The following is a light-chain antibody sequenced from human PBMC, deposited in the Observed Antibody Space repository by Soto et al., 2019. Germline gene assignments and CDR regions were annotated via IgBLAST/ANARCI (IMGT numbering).Light chain of an antibody. CDR3: ATWDYCRKGV. J-gene: IGLJ1*01. CDR2: TNH. CDR1: PSNIESQT. Sequence: QSVLTQPPSASVTPGQRITISWSGSPSNIESQTVNWYQQVPGTAPILLINTNHQRPSGVPDRFSGSKSGASASLTISGLQSEDAATYYCATWDYCRKGVFGTGTKVTVL. V-gene: IGLV1-44*01.